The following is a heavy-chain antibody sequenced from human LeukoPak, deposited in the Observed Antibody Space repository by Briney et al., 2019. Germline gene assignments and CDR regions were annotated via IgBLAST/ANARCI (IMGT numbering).Heavy chain of an antibody. D-gene: IGHD2-15*01. CDR1: GFTFSSYW. CDR3: ARGNCSGGSCLNYYYYYYMDV. CDR2: IKQDGSEE. Sequence: PGRSLRLSCAASGFTFSSYWMSWVRQAPGKGLEWVANIKQDGSEEYYVDSVKGRFTISRDNAKNSLYLQMNSLRAEDTAVYYCARGNCSGGSCLNYYYYYYMDVWGKGTTVTVSS. V-gene: IGHV3-7*01. J-gene: IGHJ6*03.